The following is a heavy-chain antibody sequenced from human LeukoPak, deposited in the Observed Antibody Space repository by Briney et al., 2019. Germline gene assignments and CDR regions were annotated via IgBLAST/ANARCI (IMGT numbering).Heavy chain of an antibody. CDR3: TRGYDVLTGLSYFDY. CDR2: IRSKPYGGTT. Sequence: GGSLRLSCTASGFTFGDYAMSWFRQAPGKGLDGLGFIRSKPYGGTTEYAASVKGRFTISRDDSKTIAYLQMNSLKTEDTAVYYCTRGYDVLTGLSYFDYWGQGALVTVSS. J-gene: IGHJ4*02. D-gene: IGHD3-9*01. CDR1: GFTFGDYA. V-gene: IGHV3-49*03.